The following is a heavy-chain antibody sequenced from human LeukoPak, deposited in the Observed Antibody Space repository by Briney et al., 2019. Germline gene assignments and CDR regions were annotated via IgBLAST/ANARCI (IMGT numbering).Heavy chain of an antibody. D-gene: IGHD2-21*02. J-gene: IGHJ4*02. Sequence: GGSLRLSCAASGFTFNIYAMRGVRQAPGKGLEWVSAISGTGGTAYYADSVKGRFTISRDNSKNTLYLQMNSLRAEDTAVYYCATYPYCGGDCYLGRDYWGQGTLVTVSS. CDR2: ISGTGGTA. CDR1: GFTFNIYA. V-gene: IGHV3-23*01. CDR3: ATYPYCGGDCYLGRDY.